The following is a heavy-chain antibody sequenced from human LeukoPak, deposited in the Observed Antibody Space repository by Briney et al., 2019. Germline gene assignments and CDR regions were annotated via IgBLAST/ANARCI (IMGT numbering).Heavy chain of an antibody. D-gene: IGHD3-16*01. CDR3: ARGRGTYFDY. CDR2: ISSSSSYI. V-gene: IGHV3-21*01. J-gene: IGHJ4*02. CDR1: GFTFSSYS. Sequence: PGGSLRLSCAASGFTFSSYSMNWVRQAPGKGLEWVSSISSSSSYIYYADSVKGRFTISRDNAKNSLYLQMDSLRAEDTAVYYCARGRGTYFDYWGQGTLVTVSS.